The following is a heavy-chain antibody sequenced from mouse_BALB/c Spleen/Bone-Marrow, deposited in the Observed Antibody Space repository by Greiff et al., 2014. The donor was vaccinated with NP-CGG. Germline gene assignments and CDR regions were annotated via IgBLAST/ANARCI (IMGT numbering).Heavy chain of an antibody. Sequence: QVQLQQPGAELARPWASVKLSCKASGYTLTSYWMQWVKQRPGQGLEWIGAIYPGDGDTRYTQKFRGKATLTADKSSNPAFIKLNSLTSEDSAVYFCASPYGNYDAMDYWGQGTSVTVSS. V-gene: IGHV1-87*01. CDR1: GYTLTSYW. D-gene: IGHD2-1*01. CDR2: IYPGDGDT. CDR3: ASPYGNYDAMDY. J-gene: IGHJ4*01.